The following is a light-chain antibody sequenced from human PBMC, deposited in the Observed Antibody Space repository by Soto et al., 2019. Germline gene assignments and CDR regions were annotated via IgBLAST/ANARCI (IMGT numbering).Light chain of an antibody. V-gene: IGKV1-39*01. J-gene: IGKJ1*01. CDR3: QQLNTYPWT. CDR2: AAS. CDR1: QSISSY. Sequence: DIQMTQSPSSLSASVGDRVAITCRASQSISSYLNWYQQKPGKAPKLLIYAASALQSGVPSRFSGSGSGTDFSLTISSLQPEDFATYYCQQLNTYPWTFGQGTKV.